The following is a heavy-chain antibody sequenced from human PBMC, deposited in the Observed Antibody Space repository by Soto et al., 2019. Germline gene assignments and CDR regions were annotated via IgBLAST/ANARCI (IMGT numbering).Heavy chain of an antibody. D-gene: IGHD3-10*01. CDR1: GFTFSRNW. Sequence: EVQLVESGGDLVQPGGSLRLSCAASGFTFSRNWMHWVRQAPGKGLVWVSRMNPDGSSRGYADSVKGRFTISRDNAKNTPFMQMISLRADDAAVYYCARGGNAGSVQYYLAAYWGQGTLVTVSS. J-gene: IGHJ4*02. V-gene: IGHV3-74*01. CDR2: MNPDGSSR. CDR3: ARGGNAGSVQYYLAAY.